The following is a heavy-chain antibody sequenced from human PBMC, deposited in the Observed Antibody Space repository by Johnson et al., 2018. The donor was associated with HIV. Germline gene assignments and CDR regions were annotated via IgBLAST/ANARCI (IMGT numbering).Heavy chain of an antibody. J-gene: IGHJ3*02. D-gene: IGHD6-19*01. V-gene: IGHV3-66*01. CDR3: ARDREYGLAWGWALDI. Sequence: YMSWVRQAPGKGLEWVSVIFSGGSTYYADSVNGRFTISRDNSKNTLYLQMNSLRAEDTAVYYCARDREYGLAWGWALDIWGQGTMVSVSA. CDR1: Y. CDR2: IFSGGST.